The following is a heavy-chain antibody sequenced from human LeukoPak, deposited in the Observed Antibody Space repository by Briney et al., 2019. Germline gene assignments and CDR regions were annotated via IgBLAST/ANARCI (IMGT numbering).Heavy chain of an antibody. CDR1: GFTFSRYG. CDR3: AKGDPNHDYSFDY. V-gene: IGHV3-21*04. D-gene: IGHD4-11*01. Sequence: GGSLRLSCVASGFTFSRYGMNWVRQAPGKGLEWVSSISRTSSYIYYADSVKGRFTISRDNAKNALYLQTNSLRAEDTAVYYCAKGDPNHDYSFDYWGQGTLVTVSS. CDR2: ISRTSSYI. J-gene: IGHJ4*02.